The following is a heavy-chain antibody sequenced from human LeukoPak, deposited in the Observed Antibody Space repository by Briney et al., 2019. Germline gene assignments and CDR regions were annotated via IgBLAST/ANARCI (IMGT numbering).Heavy chain of an antibody. CDR2: VDGSGSTE. Sequence: GGSLRLSCGASGFTFSSFEMNWVRQAPGEGLEWISYVDGSGSTEYYADSVKGRFTISRDNAKNSVSLQMNSLRAEDTAVYYCARLGMATHAQLFDQWGQGTLVIVSS. V-gene: IGHV3-48*03. J-gene: IGHJ4*02. CDR1: GFTFSSFE. D-gene: IGHD5-24*01. CDR3: ARLGMATHAQLFDQ.